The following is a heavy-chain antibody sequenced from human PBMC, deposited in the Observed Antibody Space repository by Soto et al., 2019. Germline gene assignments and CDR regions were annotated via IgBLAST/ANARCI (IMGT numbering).Heavy chain of an antibody. Sequence: ASVKVSCKASGYTFTSYAMHWVRQAPGQRLEWMGWINAGNGNTKYSQKFQGRVTITRDTSASTAYMELSSLRSEDTAVYYCARAGQSYCSRTSCKAMFYYGMDVWGQGTTVTVSS. J-gene: IGHJ6*02. CDR3: ARAGQSYCSRTSCKAMFYYGMDV. D-gene: IGHD2-2*01. CDR1: GYTFTSYA. V-gene: IGHV1-3*01. CDR2: INAGNGNT.